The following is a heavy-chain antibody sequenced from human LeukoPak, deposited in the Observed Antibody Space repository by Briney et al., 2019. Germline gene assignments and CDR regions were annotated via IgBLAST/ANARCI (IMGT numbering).Heavy chain of an antibody. V-gene: IGHV5-51*01. CDR2: IYPGDSDT. D-gene: IGHD3-10*01. CDR3: ARLYGSGSYYPAAAFDI. CDR1: GYSFTTYW. Sequence: GQSLRISCKASGYSFTTYWIGWVRQMPGKGLECMGIIYPGDSDTRYSPSFQGQVTISADKSISTAYLQWSSLKASDTAMYYCARLYGSGSYYPAAAFDIWGQGTMVTVSS. J-gene: IGHJ3*02.